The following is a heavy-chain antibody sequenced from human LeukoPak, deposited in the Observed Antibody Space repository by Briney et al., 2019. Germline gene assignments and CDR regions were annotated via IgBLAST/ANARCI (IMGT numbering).Heavy chain of an antibody. CDR3: ARTEYSSSWVGDY. Sequence: PGGSLRLSCAASGFTVSSNYMSWVRQAPGKGLEWFSVIYSGGSTYYADSVKGRFTISRDNSKNTLYLQMNSLRAEDTAVYYCARTEYSSSWVGDYWGQGTLVTVSS. CDR1: GFTVSSNY. CDR2: IYSGGST. J-gene: IGHJ4*02. V-gene: IGHV3-66*02. D-gene: IGHD6-6*01.